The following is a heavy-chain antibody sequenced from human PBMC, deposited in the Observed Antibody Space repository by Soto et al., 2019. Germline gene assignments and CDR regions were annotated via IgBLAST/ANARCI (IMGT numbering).Heavy chain of an antibody. CDR2: IYPGDSDT. J-gene: IGHJ4*02. D-gene: IGHD3-22*01. V-gene: IGHV5-51*01. CDR1: GYTFTNYW. CDR3: ARHYYDSNGYYYLDY. Sequence: EVQLVQPGAEVKKPGESLKISCKGSGYTFTNYWIGWVRQMPGKGLEWMGIIYPGDSDTTYSPSFQGQVAISVDKSISTADPQWSSLKASDTAMYYCARHYYDSNGYYYLDYWGQGTLVTVSS.